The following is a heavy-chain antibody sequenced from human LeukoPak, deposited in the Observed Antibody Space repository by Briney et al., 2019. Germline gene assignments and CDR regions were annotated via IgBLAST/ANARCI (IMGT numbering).Heavy chain of an antibody. CDR2: IKSKTDGGTA. CDR1: GFTFSDAW. V-gene: IGHV3-15*01. J-gene: IGHJ1*01. CDR3: TTPPGNYYAWAYFQH. Sequence: GGSLRLSCAASGFTFSDAWMTWVRQAPGKGLEWVGRIKSKTDGGTADYAGPVKGRFTISRDDSKNTMYLQLNSLKTEDTAVYYCTTPPGNYYAWAYFQHWGQGTLVTASS. D-gene: IGHD1-26*01.